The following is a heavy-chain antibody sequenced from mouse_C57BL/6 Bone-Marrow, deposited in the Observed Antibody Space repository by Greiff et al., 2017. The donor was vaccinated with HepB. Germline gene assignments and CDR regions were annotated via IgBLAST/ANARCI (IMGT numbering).Heavy chain of an antibody. V-gene: IGHV14-4*01. Sequence: EVMLVESGAELVRPGASVKSSCTASGFNIKDDYMHWVKQRPEQGLEWIGWIDPENGDTEYASKFQGKATITADTSSNTAYLQLSSLTSEDTAVYYCTTLVDYWGQGTTLTVSS. CDR2: IDPENGDT. CDR3: TTLVDY. J-gene: IGHJ2*01. CDR1: GFNIKDDY.